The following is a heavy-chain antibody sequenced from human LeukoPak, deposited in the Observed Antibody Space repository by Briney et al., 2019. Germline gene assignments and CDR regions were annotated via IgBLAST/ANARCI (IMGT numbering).Heavy chain of an antibody. V-gene: IGHV6-1*01. CDR3: ARDRVIITFGGVTLRGSFDY. J-gene: IGHJ4*02. CDR2: TYYRSKWFN. CDR1: GDSVSSNSAA. Sequence: SQTLSLTCAISGDSVSSNSAAWNWIRQSPSRGLEWLGRTYYRSKWFNDYAVSVKSRITINPDTSKNQFSLQLYSVTPEDTAVYYCARDRVIITFGGVTLRGSFDYWGQGTLVTVSS. D-gene: IGHD3-16*01.